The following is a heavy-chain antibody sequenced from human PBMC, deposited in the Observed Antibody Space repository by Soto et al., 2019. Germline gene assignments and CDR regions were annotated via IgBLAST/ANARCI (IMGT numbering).Heavy chain of an antibody. D-gene: IGHD2-2*01. CDR1: GYSFTSYW. CDR2: IYPGDSDT. J-gene: IGHJ6*02. CDR3: ARACRNSFYRHGGCMEV. V-gene: IGHV5-51*01. Sequence: GESLKISCHGSGYSFTSYWIGCVRQIPGKVLELMGIIYPGDSDTRYSPSFQGQVTISADKSICTAYLQWSSLKASDTAMYYCARACRNSFYRHGGCMEVWRQVKTVTVSS.